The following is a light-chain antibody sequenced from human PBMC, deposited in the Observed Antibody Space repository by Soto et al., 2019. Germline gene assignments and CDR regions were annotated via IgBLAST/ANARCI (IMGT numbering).Light chain of an antibody. CDR2: GSS. V-gene: IGKV3-20*01. Sequence: EVVLTQSPGTLSLYPGESSTLSCRASQSVNNNYFAWYQQKPGQAPRLLIFGSSDRATGIPDRFSGSGSGTDFTLTISRLEPEDFAVYYCHQYGSSPPYTFGQGTKLEIK. CDR1: QSVNNNY. J-gene: IGKJ2*01. CDR3: HQYGSSPPYT.